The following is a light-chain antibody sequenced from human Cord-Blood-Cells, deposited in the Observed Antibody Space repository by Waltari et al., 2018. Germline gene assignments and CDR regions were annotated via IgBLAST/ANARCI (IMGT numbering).Light chain of an antibody. CDR1: SSDVAGYNY. J-gene: IGLJ1*01. CDR2: EVS. V-gene: IGLV2-14*01. Sequence: QSALTQPASVSGSPGQSITISRTGTSSDVAGYNYVSWYQQHPGKAPKLMIYEVSNRPSGVSNRFSGSKSGNTASLTISGLQAEDEADYYCSSYTSSSTYVFGTGTKVTVL. CDR3: SSYTSSSTYV.